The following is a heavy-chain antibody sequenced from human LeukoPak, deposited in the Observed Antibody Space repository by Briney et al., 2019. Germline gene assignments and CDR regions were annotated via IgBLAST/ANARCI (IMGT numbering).Heavy chain of an antibody. CDR2: INHSGST. J-gene: IGHJ4*02. Sequence: PSETLSLTCAVYGGSFSGYYWSWIRQPPGKGLEWIGEINHSGSTNYNPSLKSRVTIPVDTSKNQFSLKLSSVTAADTAVYYCACYDSSGYSSPFDYWGQGTLVTVSS. CDR3: ACYDSSGYSSPFDY. D-gene: IGHD3-22*01. V-gene: IGHV4-34*01. CDR1: GGSFSGYY.